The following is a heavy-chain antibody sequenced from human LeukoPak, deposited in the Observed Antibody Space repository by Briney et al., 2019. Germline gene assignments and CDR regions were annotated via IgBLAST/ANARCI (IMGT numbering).Heavy chain of an antibody. CDR2: ISTYNGNT. V-gene: IGHV1-18*01. CDR3: ARSSLAVAGSVFDY. CDR1: GYTFTSYG. Sequence: ASVKVSCKASGYTFTSYGTSWVRQAPGQGLEWMGWISTYNGNTNYAQKLQGRVSMTTDTSTSTAYMELRSLRSDDTAVYYCARSSLAVAGSVFDYWGQGTLVTVSS. D-gene: IGHD6-19*01. J-gene: IGHJ4*02.